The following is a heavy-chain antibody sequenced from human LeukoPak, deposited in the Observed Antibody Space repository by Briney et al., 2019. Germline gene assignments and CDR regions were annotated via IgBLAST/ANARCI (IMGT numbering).Heavy chain of an antibody. Sequence: GASVKVSCKASGDTFSRYALSWVRQAPGQGLEWMGEIFTVFGTTHYAKDLQGRVTITADKSTNTVYMELTSLRSEDTAIYYCARAKVSGYPTYWYFDLWGRGTLVTVSS. D-gene: IGHD3-9*01. CDR2: IFTVFGTT. V-gene: IGHV1-69*06. CDR3: ARAKVSGYPTYWYFDL. CDR1: GDTFSRYA. J-gene: IGHJ2*01.